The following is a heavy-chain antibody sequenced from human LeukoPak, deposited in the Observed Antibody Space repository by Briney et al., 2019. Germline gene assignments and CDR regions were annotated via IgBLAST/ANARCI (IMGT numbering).Heavy chain of an antibody. CDR2: ITHGGQI. CDR1: GFTFRNYW. CDR3: ARDDRYGSGTLGKRFDP. J-gene: IGHJ5*02. D-gene: IGHD3-10*01. Sequence: GGSLRLSCAASGFTFRNYWMNWVRQAPGKGLEWVSSITHGGQIYYADSVKGRFTISRDNTKNSVYLQMDNLRDDDTAVYFCARDDRYGSGTLGKRFDPWGQGTLVSVSS. V-gene: IGHV3-69-1*01.